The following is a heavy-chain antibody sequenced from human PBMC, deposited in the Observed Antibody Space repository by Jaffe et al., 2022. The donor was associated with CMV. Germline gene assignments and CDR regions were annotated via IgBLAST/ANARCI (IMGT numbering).Heavy chain of an antibody. CDR1: GGSISSSSYY. CDR3: ARPRYSSAYYLDY. J-gene: IGHJ4*02. V-gene: IGHV4-39*01. D-gene: IGHD3-22*01. Sequence: QLQLQESGPGLVKPSETLSLTCTVSGGSISSSSYYWGWIRQPPGKGLEWIGSIYYSGSTYYNPSLKSRVTISVDTSKNQFSLKLSSVTAADTAVYFCARPRYSSAYYLDYWGQGTLVTVSS. CDR2: IYYSGST.